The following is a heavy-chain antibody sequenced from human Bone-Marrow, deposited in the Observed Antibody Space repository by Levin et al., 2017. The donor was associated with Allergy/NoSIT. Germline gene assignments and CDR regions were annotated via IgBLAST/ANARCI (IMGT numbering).Heavy chain of an antibody. D-gene: IGHD6-13*01. V-gene: IGHV4-34*01. CDR2: INHSGST. CDR1: GGSFSGYY. CDR3: ARLRTWESSSWSGGLDY. J-gene: IGHJ4*02. Sequence: KSSETLSLTCAVYGGSFSGYYWSWIRQPPGKGLEWIGEINHSGSTNYNPSLKSRVTISVDTSKNQFSLKLSSVTAADTAVYYCARLRTWESSSWSGGLDYWGQGTLVTVSS.